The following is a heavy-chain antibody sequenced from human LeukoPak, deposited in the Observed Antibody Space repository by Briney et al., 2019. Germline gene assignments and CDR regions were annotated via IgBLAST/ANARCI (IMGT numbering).Heavy chain of an antibody. V-gene: IGHV3-30*04. Sequence: GGSLRLSCAATGFTLSIYTMHWVRQAPGKGLEWVAGISYDGSNKYYADSVKGRLTISRDNSKDTLYLQMNSLRAEDTAVYYCARGYYDINAYYTYYFDYWGQGTLVTVSS. CDR2: ISYDGSNK. CDR1: GFTLSIYT. D-gene: IGHD3-22*01. J-gene: IGHJ4*02. CDR3: ARGYYDINAYYTYYFDY.